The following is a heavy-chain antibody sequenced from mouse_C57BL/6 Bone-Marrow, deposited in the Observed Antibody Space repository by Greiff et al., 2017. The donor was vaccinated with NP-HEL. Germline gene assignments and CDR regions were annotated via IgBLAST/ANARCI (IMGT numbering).Heavy chain of an antibody. V-gene: IGHV1-69*01. CDR1: GYTFTSYW. CDR3: ARPLYYYGSSFWYFDV. CDR2: IDPSDSYT. D-gene: IGHD1-1*01. J-gene: IGHJ1*03. Sequence: VQLQQPGAELVMPGASVKLSCKASGYTFTSYWMHWVKQRPGQGLEWIGEIDPSDSYTNYNQKFKGKSTLTVDKSSSTAYMQLSSLTSEDFAVYYCARPLYYYGSSFWYFDVWGTGTTVTVSS.